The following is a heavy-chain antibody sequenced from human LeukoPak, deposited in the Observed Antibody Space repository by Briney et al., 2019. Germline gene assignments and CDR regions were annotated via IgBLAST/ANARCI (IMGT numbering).Heavy chain of an antibody. D-gene: IGHD6-13*01. J-gene: IGHJ5*02. CDR3: ARDGSGQELFPYNWFDP. V-gene: IGHV1-2*07. CDR1: GYTFTGYY. Sequence: ASVKVSCKASGYTFTGYYIHWVRQAPGQGLEWMGWINPNSGGSNSAHKFLGRVTMTMDRSITTVYMELSGLIFDDTAVYYCARDGSGQELFPYNWFDPWGPGTLVSVSS. CDR2: INPNSGGS.